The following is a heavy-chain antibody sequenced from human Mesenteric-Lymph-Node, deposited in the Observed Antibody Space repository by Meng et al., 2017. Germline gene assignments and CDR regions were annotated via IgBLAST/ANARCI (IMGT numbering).Heavy chain of an antibody. CDR2: IYQDGNTK. Sequence: GESLKISCAASGFTFDDYAMHWVRQAPGKGLEWVASIYQDGNTKYYVESVRGRFTISRDNAQNSLFLQMNGLRAEDTAVYYCTKGGADNDYWGQGTLVTVSS. V-gene: IGHV3-7*01. CDR1: GFTFDDYA. D-gene: IGHD2-15*01. J-gene: IGHJ4*02. CDR3: TKGGADNDY.